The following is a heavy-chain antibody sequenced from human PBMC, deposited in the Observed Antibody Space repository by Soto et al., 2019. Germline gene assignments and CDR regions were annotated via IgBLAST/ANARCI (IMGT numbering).Heavy chain of an antibody. CDR2: IILPFGKA. CDR1: GGTFSNYA. CDR3: ARGPDYGGIFDS. V-gene: IGHV1-69*12. Sequence: QVRLVQSGAEVKKPESSVKVSCKASGGTFSNYAIGWVRQAPGQGLEWMGGIILPFGKANYAQKFQDRVTISAAESMTTSYMELRGLRSEDTAVYYCARGPDYGGIFDSWGQGTLVTVSS. D-gene: IGHD4-17*01. J-gene: IGHJ4*02.